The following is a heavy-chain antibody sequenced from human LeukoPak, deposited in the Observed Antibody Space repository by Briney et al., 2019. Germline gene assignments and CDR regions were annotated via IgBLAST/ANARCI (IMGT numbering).Heavy chain of an antibody. Sequence: ASVKVSCKASGHTFTRYGISWVRQAPGQGLEWMGWISAYNGNTNYAQKLQGRVTMTTDTSTSTAYMELRSLRSDDTAVYYCARDDSSGHDPVPFDYWGQGTLVTVSS. CDR2: ISAYNGNT. CDR1: GHTFTRYG. J-gene: IGHJ4*02. CDR3: ARDDSSGHDPVPFDY. V-gene: IGHV1-18*01. D-gene: IGHD3-22*01.